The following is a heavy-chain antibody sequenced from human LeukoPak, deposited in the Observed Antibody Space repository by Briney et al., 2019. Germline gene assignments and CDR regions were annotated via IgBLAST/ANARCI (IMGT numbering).Heavy chain of an antibody. CDR3: ARDYTGGFDI. CDR1: GGSIGSYY. V-gene: IGHV4-59*01. CDR2: IYYSGST. J-gene: IGHJ3*02. Sequence: SETLSLTCTVSGGSIGSYYWSWIRQPPGKGLEWIGYIYYSGSTNYNPSLKSRVTISVDTSKNQFSLKLSSVTAADTAVYYCARDYTGGFDIWGQGTMVTVSS. D-gene: IGHD1-26*01.